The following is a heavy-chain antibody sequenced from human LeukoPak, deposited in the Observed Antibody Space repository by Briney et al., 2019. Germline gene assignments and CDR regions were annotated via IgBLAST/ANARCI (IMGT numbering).Heavy chain of an antibody. D-gene: IGHD3-22*01. J-gene: IGHJ4*02. Sequence: ASVKVSCKASGYTFTSYYMHWVRQATGQGLEWMGWMNPNSGNTGYAQKFQGRVTMTRNTSISTAYMELSSLRSEDTAVYYCARGSLVGYYDSSGYYYLVDYWGQGTLVTVSS. CDR3: ARGSLVGYYDSSGYYYLVDY. CDR1: GYTFTSYY. V-gene: IGHV1-8*02. CDR2: MNPNSGNT.